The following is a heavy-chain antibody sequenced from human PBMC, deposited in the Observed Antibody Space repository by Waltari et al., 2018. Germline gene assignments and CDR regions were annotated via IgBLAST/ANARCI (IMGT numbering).Heavy chain of an antibody. Sequence: QLQLQESGPGLVKPSETLSLTCTVSGGPLSSSRYHWGWISQPPGKGLEWIGSIWYSGSTYYNPSLKGRVTISVDTSKNQFSLKLSSVTAADTAVYYCARDNRSYGSGSYFGYWGQGTLVTVSS. CDR3: ARDNRSYGSGSYFGY. V-gene: IGHV4-39*07. D-gene: IGHD3-10*01. CDR2: IWYSGST. J-gene: IGHJ4*02. CDR1: GGPLSSSRYH.